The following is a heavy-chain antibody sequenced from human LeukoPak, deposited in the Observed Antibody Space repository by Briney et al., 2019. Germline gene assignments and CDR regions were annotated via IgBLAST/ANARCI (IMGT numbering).Heavy chain of an antibody. Sequence: SQTLYLTCTVSGASIRSGDYYWSWIRQPPGKGLEWIGYIYDSGSTYYNPSLKSRITISVDTSENRFSLKLSSVTATDTAVYYCARDCSGGSCYGAFDIWGQGTMVTVSS. CDR3: ARDCSGGSCYGAFDI. CDR2: IYDSGST. V-gene: IGHV4-30-4*01. CDR1: GASIRSGDYY. D-gene: IGHD2-15*01. J-gene: IGHJ3*02.